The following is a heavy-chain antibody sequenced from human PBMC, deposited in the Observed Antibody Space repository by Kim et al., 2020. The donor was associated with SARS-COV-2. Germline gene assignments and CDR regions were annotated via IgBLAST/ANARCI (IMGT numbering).Heavy chain of an antibody. Sequence: GGSLRLSCAASEFTFSRYSMNWVRQAPGKGLEWVSTISRNSDYIYYADSVEGRFTISRDNAKNSRYLQRNSRRAEKTARYYCARDLSLGRQGGFDYGGQG. J-gene: IGHJ4*02. CDR1: EFTFSRYS. CDR3: ARDLSLGRQGGFDY. CDR2: ISRNSDYI. D-gene: IGHD3-16*01. V-gene: IGHV3-21*01.